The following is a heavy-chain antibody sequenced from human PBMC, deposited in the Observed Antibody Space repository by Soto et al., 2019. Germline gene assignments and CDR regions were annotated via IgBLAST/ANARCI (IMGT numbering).Heavy chain of an antibody. Sequence: ASVKVSCKVSGYTLTELSMHWVRQAPGKGLEWMGGFDPEDGETIYAQKFQGRVTMTEDTSTDTAYMELSSLRSEDTAVYYCATGIPASIRMTNWGQGTLVTVSS. CDR2: FDPEDGET. J-gene: IGHJ4*02. D-gene: IGHD3-3*01. CDR1: GYTLTELS. V-gene: IGHV1-24*01. CDR3: ATGIPASIRMTN.